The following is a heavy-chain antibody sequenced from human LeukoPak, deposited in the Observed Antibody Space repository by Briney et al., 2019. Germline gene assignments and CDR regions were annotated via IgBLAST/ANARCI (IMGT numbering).Heavy chain of an antibody. D-gene: IGHD2-21*01. CDR1: GFTFSSYG. CDR2: IRYDGSNK. CDR3: ATSMAQDVDAFHI. Sequence: PGGSLRLSCAASGFTFSSYGMHWVRQAPGKGLERVAFIRYDGSNKYYADSVKGRFTISRDNAKNSLYLQMNNLRAEDTAMFYCATSMAQDVDAFHIWGQGTMVTVSS. V-gene: IGHV3-30*02. J-gene: IGHJ3*02.